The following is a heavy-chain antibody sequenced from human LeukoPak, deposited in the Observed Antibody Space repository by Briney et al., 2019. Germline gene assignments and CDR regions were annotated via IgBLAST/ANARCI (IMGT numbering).Heavy chain of an antibody. V-gene: IGHV3-30*18. D-gene: IGHD2-2*01. Sequence: GRSLRLSCVASGFTFNNYGMHWVRQAPGKGLEWVAVISYDGSNEYYGDSVKGRFTISRENSENTLYLQMNSLGAKDTAVYYCAKDMDCSSINCHSTNYFDYWGQGTPVTVSS. CDR3: AKDMDCSSINCHSTNYFDY. J-gene: IGHJ4*02. CDR2: ISYDGSNE. CDR1: GFTFNNYG.